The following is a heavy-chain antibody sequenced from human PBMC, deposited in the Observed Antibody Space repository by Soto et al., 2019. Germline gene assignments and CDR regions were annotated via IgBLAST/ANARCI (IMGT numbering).Heavy chain of an antibody. D-gene: IGHD5-12*01. V-gene: IGHV1-3*01. CDR2: INGGSGDT. CDR3: ARSLGNIVAISSGGAYYSGLDV. J-gene: IGHJ6*02. CDR1: GYTFSSYA. Sequence: QVQLVQSGAEVKKPGASVKVSCKASGYTFSSYAIHWVRQAPGQRLEWMGWINGGSGDTKYSQNCHDRVTISRDTSASTTYMELSSLRSEDTAVYHCARSLGNIVAISSGGAYYSGLDVWGQGTTVIVSS.